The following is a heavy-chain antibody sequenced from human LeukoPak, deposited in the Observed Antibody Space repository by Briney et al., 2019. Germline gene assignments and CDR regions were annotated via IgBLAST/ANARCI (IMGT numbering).Heavy chain of an antibody. J-gene: IGHJ4*02. CDR1: DYSITSGNY. CDR2: IYHSGSS. D-gene: IGHD2-15*01. Sequence: SETLSLTCAVSDYSITSGNYWGWTRQPPGEGLEWIATIYHSGSSYYNPSLKSRVTISVDTSKNQFSLKLSSVTAADTAVYYCARLLSRSVNYFDYWGQGTLVTVSS. CDR3: ARLLSRSVNYFDY. V-gene: IGHV4-38-2*01.